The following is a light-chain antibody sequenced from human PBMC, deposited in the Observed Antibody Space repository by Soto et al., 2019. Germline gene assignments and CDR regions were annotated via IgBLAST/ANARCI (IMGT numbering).Light chain of an antibody. CDR3: SAFTSINTWV. CDR2: EVS. Sequence: QSDLTQPASVSGSPGQSITISCTGTSSDVGGYNYVSWYQQHPGKAPKLMIYEVSNRPSGVSNRFFGSKSGNTASLTIAGLQTEDEADYYCSAFTSINTWVFGGGTKVTVL. V-gene: IGLV2-14*01. J-gene: IGLJ3*02. CDR1: SSDVGGYNY.